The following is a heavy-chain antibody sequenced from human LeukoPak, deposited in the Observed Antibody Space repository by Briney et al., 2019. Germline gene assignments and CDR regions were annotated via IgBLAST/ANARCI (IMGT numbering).Heavy chain of an antibody. CDR1: GFTFSSYW. V-gene: IGHV3-7*01. Sequence: GGSLRLSCVASGFTFSSYWMSWVRQAPGKGLEWVANIKQDGSEKYYVDSVKGRFTISRDNAKNSLWLQMNSLRAEDTAVYYCARDRRGSGWYFDYWGQGALVTVSS. CDR2: IKQDGSEK. CDR3: ARDRRGSGWYFDY. D-gene: IGHD6-19*01. J-gene: IGHJ4*02.